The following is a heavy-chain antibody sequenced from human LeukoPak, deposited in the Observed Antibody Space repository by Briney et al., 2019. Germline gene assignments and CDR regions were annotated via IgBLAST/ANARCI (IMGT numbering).Heavy chain of an antibody. D-gene: IGHD4-17*01. J-gene: IGHJ2*01. CDR1: GGSISSGGYS. Sequence: SETLSLTCAVSGGSISSGGYSWSWIRQPPGKGLEWIGYIYHSGSTYYNPSLKSRVTISVDRSKNQFSLKLSSVTAADTAVYYCARVTTVRYWYSDLWGRGTLVTVSS. CDR3: ARVTTVRYWYSDL. CDR2: IYHSGST. V-gene: IGHV4-30-2*01.